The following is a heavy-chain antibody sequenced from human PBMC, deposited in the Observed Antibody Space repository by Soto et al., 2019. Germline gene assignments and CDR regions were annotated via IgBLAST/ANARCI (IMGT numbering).Heavy chain of an antibody. Sequence: GASVKVSCKASGYTFTSYGISWVRQAPGQGLEWMGWISAYNGNTNYAQKLQGRVTMTTDTSTSTAYMELRSLRSDDTAVYYCARVLGVAVVAATPTFDYWGQGTLVTVSS. D-gene: IGHD2-15*01. CDR3: ARVLGVAVVAATPTFDY. V-gene: IGHV1-18*01. J-gene: IGHJ4*02. CDR2: ISAYNGNT. CDR1: GYTFTSYG.